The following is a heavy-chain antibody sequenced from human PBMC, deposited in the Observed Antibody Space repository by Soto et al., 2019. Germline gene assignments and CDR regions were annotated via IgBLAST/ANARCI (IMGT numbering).Heavy chain of an antibody. CDR2: IKSKNDGGTT. Sequence: GGSLRLSCAASGFTFSNAWMNWVRQAPGKGLEWVGRIKSKNDGGTTDYAAPVKGRFTISRDDSKNTLYLQMNSLKTEDTAVYYCTANIVVVPAAMRVSDYWGQGTLVTVSS. D-gene: IGHD2-2*01. J-gene: IGHJ4*02. CDR1: GFTFSNAW. V-gene: IGHV3-15*07. CDR3: TANIVVVPAAMRVSDY.